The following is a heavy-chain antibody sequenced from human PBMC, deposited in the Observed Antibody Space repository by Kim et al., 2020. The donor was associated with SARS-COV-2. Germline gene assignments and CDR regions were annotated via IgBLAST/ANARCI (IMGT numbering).Heavy chain of an antibody. CDR3: ARQEYSSAYGRDFDY. Sequence: SETLSLTCIVSGGSINTNNYYWAWIRQPPGKGLEWIGTIHQTGQTNYNPSLSSRHTMSVDTSTNQFSLKLSSVTAADTALYYCARQEYSSAYGRDFDYWGRGILVTFSS. CDR2: IHQTGQT. V-gene: IGHV4-39*01. D-gene: IGHD6-19*01. CDR1: GGSINTNNYY. J-gene: IGHJ4*02.